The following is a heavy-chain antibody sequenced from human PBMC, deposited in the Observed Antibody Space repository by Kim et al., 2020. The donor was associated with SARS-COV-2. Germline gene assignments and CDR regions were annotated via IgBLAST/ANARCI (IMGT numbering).Heavy chain of an antibody. V-gene: IGHV3-48*02. J-gene: IGHJ4*02. CDR3: ARDEGITMVREVVIPVNDY. Sequence: KGRFTISRDNAKNSLYLQMNSLRDEDTAIYYCARDEGITMVREVVIPVNDYWGQGTLVTVSS. D-gene: IGHD3-10*01.